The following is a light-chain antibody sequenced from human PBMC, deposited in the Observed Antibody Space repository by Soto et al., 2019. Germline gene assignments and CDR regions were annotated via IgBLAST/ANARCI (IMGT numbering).Light chain of an antibody. Sequence: QSVLTQPASVSGSPGQSIAISCTGASIDVGGYNYVSWYQQHPGKAPKLMIYDVASRPSGVSDRFSDSKSGNTASLTISGLQAEDEADYYCSSYTSSSTLYVFGTGTKVTVL. V-gene: IGLV2-14*03. CDR1: SIDVGGYNY. CDR3: SSYTSSSTLYV. J-gene: IGLJ1*01. CDR2: DVA.